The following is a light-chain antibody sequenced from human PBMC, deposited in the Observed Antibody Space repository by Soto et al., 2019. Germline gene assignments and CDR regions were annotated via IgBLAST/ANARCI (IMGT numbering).Light chain of an antibody. CDR3: SSYTTTNTLL. CDR2: EAT. CDR1: DSDVGAYNY. Sequence: LTQPASVSESPGQSITISCTGTDSDVGAYNYVAWYQQHPDKAPKLLIFEATKRPSGVSDRFSGSKSGNTASLTISGLQPEDEADYFCSSYTTTNTLLFGPGTKVTVL. J-gene: IGLJ1*01. V-gene: IGLV2-14*01.